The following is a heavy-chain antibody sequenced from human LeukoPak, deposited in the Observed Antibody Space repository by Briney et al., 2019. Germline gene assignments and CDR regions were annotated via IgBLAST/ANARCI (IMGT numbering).Heavy chain of an antibody. CDR3: ARRDSSSWYAFDY. CDR2: FYPGNSDT. J-gene: IGHJ4*02. D-gene: IGHD6-13*01. Sequence: GESLKISCKFSGYNFTNYWIAWVRQMPGKGLGWMGFFYPGNSDTRYSPSFQGHVTISADKSIKTAYLQWNILKPSDTAMYYCARRDSSSWYAFDYWGQGTLATVSS. CDR1: GYNFTNYW. V-gene: IGHV5-51*01.